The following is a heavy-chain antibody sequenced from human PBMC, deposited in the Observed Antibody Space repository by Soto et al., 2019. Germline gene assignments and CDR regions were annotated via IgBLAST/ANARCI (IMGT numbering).Heavy chain of an antibody. D-gene: IGHD1-26*01. J-gene: IGHJ6*02. CDR2: IYNGGKT. CDR1: GFIVSNNY. V-gene: IGHV3-53*01. CDR3: ARDPTWDGMDV. Sequence: QLVESGGGLIQPGGSLRLSCAASGFIVSNNYMSWVRQAPGRGLEWVSVIYNGGKTNYADSVKGRFTISRDNSKNTLYLQMNSLRAEDTAVDYCARDPTWDGMDVWGQGTTVTVSS.